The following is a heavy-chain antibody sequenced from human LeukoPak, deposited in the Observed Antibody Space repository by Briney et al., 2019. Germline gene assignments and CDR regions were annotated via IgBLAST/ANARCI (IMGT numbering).Heavy chain of an antibody. J-gene: IGHJ4*02. Sequence: SETLSLTCTVSGASISSDYWSWIRQPPGKGLEWIGYIFYSGNTNSNPSLKSRLTISLDTSKNQFSLKLSSVTAADTAVYYCARLIYGSGSYLFDNWGQGTLVTVSS. CDR2: IFYSGNT. D-gene: IGHD3-10*01. CDR1: GASISSDY. V-gene: IGHV4-59*01. CDR3: ARLIYGSGSYLFDN.